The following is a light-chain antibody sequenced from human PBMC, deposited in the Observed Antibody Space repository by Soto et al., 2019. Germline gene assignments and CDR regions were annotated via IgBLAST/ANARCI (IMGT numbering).Light chain of an antibody. Sequence: VMTQSPATLSVSPGERATLSCRASQSVSSYLAWYQQKPGQAPRLLIYGASSRATGIPDRFSGSGSGTDFTLTISRLEPEDFAVYYCQQYGSSPRTFGQGTKVDI. CDR2: GAS. CDR1: QSVSSY. J-gene: IGKJ1*01. CDR3: QQYGSSPRT. V-gene: IGKV3-20*01.